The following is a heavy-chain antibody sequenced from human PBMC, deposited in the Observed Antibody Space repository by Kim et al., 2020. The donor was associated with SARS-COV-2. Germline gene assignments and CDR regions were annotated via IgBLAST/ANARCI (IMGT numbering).Heavy chain of an antibody. V-gene: IGHV3-30*18. CDR3: AKDIYYDSSGYDFDY. J-gene: IGHJ4*02. CDR2: ISYDGSNK. D-gene: IGHD3-22*01. Sequence: GGSLRLSCAASGFTFSSYGMHWVRQAPGKGLEWVAVISYDGSNKYYADSVKGRFTISRDNSKNTLYLQMNSLRAEDTAVYYCAKDIYYDSSGYDFDYWGQGTLVTVSS. CDR1: GFTFSSYG.